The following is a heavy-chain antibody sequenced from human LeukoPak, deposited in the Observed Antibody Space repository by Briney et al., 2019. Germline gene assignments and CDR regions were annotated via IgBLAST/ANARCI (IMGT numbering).Heavy chain of an antibody. V-gene: IGHV3-49*03. CDR1: GFTFGDYA. J-gene: IGHJ4*02. CDR3: TRHGIAARDLLDY. D-gene: IGHD6-6*01. Sequence: PGGSLRLSCTASGFTFGDYAMSWFRQAPGKGLEWVGFIRSKAYGGTTEYAASVKGRFTISRDDSKSIAYLQMNSLKTEDTAVYYCTRHGIAARDLLDYWGQGTLVTVSS. CDR2: IRSKAYGGTT.